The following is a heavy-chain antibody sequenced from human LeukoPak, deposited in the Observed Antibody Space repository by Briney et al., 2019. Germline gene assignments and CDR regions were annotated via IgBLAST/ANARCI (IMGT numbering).Heavy chain of an antibody. Sequence: PSQTLSLTCTVSSGSISSSGYYCSWIRQHPGKGLEWIGCIYYSGSTYYNPSLKSRVTISVDTFKNQFSLSLSSVTAADTAVYYCARNADMYYYVDNWGQGTLVTVSS. J-gene: IGHJ4*02. D-gene: IGHD3-10*01. CDR3: ARNADMYYYVDN. V-gene: IGHV4-31*03. CDR2: IYYSGST. CDR1: SGSISSSGYY.